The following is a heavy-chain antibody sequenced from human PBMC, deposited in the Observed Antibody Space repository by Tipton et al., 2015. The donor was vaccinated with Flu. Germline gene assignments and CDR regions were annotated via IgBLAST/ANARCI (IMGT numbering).Heavy chain of an antibody. Sequence: SLRLSCAASGFTFSSYWMSWVRQAPGKGLEWVANIKQDGSEKYYVDSVKGRFTISRDNAKNSLYLQMNSLRAEDTAVYYCARDNDILTGYYPGGPFDYWGQGTLVTVSS. CDR3: ARDNDILTGYYPGGPFDY. CDR1: GFTFSSYW. J-gene: IGHJ4*02. V-gene: IGHV3-7*01. CDR2: IKQDGSEK. D-gene: IGHD3-9*01.